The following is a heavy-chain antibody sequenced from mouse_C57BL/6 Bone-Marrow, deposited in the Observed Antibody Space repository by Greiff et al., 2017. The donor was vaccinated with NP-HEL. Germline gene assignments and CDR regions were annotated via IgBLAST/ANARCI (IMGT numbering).Heavy chain of an antibody. Sequence: QVQLQQPGAELVKPGASVKLSCKASGYTFTSYWMHWVKQRPGQGLEWIGMIHPNSGSTNYNEKFKSKATLTVDKSSSTAYMQLSSLTSEDSAVYYCASYYGSSSNWYFDVWGTGTTVTVSS. J-gene: IGHJ1*03. CDR2: IHPNSGST. CDR3: ASYYGSSSNWYFDV. V-gene: IGHV1-64*01. CDR1: GYTFTSYW. D-gene: IGHD1-1*01.